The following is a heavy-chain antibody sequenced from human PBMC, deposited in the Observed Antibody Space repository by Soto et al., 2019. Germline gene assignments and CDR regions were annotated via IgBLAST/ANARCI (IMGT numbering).Heavy chain of an antibody. D-gene: IGHD1-26*01. CDR1: GFTFSGSA. V-gene: IGHV3-73*01. CDR3: TRLREWELLIAFDI. J-gene: IGHJ3*02. CDR2: IRSKANSYAT. Sequence: GGSLRLSCAASGFTFSGSAMHWVRQASGKGLEWVGRIRSKANSYATAYAASVKGRFTISRDDSKNTAYLQMNSLKTEDTAVYYCTRLREWELLIAFDIWGQGTMVTVSS.